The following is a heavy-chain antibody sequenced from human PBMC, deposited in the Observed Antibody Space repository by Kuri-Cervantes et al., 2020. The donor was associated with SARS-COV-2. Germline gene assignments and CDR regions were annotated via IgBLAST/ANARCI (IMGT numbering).Heavy chain of an antibody. D-gene: IGHD6-19*01. CDR2: INHSGSI. V-gene: IGHV4-34*01. CDR3: ARGVGAAVAGTLITIYYYYGMDV. J-gene: IGHJ6*02. CDR1: GRSVSGYY. Sequence: SENLSLTCAVHGRSVSGYYWSWIRQPPGKGLEWIGEINHSGSINYNPSPKGRVTITLDTYKNQFSLKLSSVTAADTAVYYCARGVGAAVAGTLITIYYYYGMDVWGQGTTVTVSS.